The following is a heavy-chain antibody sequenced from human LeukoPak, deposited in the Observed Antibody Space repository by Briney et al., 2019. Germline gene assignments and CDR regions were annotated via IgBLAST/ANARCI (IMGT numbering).Heavy chain of an antibody. J-gene: IGHJ4*02. CDR2: INPNSGDT. CDR1: GYTSTGYY. V-gene: IGHV1-2*02. D-gene: IGHD3-9*01. CDR3: ARAATLRYFD. Sequence: ASVKVSCKASGYTSTGYYMHWVRQAPGQGLEWMGWINPNSGDTNYAQKFQGRVTMTRDTSISTAYMELSRLRSDDTAVYYCARAATLRYFDWGQGTLVTVSS.